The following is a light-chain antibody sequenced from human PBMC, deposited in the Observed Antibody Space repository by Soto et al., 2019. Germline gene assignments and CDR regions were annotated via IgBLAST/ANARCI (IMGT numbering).Light chain of an antibody. CDR1: QSISTY. Sequence: DIQMTQSPASLSASVGDRVTITCRASQSISTYVNWYQQKPWKAPKLLIYAASSLQSGVPSRFSGSGSGTDFTLTISSLQPEDFATYYCQQSYSTLRTVGQGTKLEIK. CDR3: QQSYSTLRT. V-gene: IGKV1-39*01. J-gene: IGKJ2*01. CDR2: AAS.